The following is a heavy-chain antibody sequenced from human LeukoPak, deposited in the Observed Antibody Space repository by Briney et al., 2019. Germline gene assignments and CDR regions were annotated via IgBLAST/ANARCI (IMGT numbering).Heavy chain of an antibody. Sequence: GESLKVSCKASGYSFSSYWIAWVRQMPGKGLEWMGIIYPGDSDTRYSPSFQGQVTISADKSISTAYLQWSSLKASDTAMYYCARAYYYDSSGYLYYFDYWGQGTLVTVSS. CDR1: GYSFSSYW. CDR2: IYPGDSDT. CDR3: ARAYYYDSSGYLYYFDY. J-gene: IGHJ4*02. V-gene: IGHV5-51*01. D-gene: IGHD3-22*01.